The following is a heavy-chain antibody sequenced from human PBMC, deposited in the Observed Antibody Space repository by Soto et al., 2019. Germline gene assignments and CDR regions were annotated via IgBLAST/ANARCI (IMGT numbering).Heavy chain of an antibody. V-gene: IGHV3-11*01. CDR3: ARHNPLCGGDCYSFDY. CDR1: GFTFSDYY. D-gene: IGHD2-21*02. CDR2: ISSSGSTI. Sequence: GGSLRLSCAASGFTFSDYYMSWIRQAPGKGLEWVSYISSSGSTIYYADSVKGRFTISRDNAKNSLYLQMNSLRAADTAVYYCARHNPLCGGDCYSFDYWGQGTLVTVSS. J-gene: IGHJ4*02.